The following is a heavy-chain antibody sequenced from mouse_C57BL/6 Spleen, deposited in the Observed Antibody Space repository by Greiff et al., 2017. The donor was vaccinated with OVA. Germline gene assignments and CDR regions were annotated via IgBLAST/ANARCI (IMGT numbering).Heavy chain of an antibody. D-gene: IGHD1-1*01. CDR2: IRNKANNHAT. CDR3: TSIYYYGPAWFAY. CDR1: GFTFSDAW. J-gene: IGHJ3*01. V-gene: IGHV6-6*01. Sequence: EVKVEESGGGLVQPGGSMKLSCAASGFTFSDAWMDWVRQSPEKGLEWVAEIRNKANNHATYYAESVKGRFTISRDDSKSSVYLQMNSLRAEDTGIYYCTSIYYYGPAWFAYWGQGTLVTVSA.